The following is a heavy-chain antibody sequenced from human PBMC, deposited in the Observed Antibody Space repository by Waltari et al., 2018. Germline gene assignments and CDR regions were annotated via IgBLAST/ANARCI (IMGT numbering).Heavy chain of an antibody. D-gene: IGHD1-1*01. CDR1: GFSFSAYE. CDR3: ARVVTTMTTWAYYFDY. CDR2: ISSSGSTM. Sequence: EVQLEESGGGLAQPGGSLRLSCEASGFSFSAYEMSWVRQDPGKGLEWMSDISSSGSTMYSAESVKGRFSISRDNANNLLYLQMDSLRAEDTAIYYCARVVTTMTTWAYYFDYWGQGTLVTVSS. J-gene: IGHJ4*02. V-gene: IGHV3-48*03.